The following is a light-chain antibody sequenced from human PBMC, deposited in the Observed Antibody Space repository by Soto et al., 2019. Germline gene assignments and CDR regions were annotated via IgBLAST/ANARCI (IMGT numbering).Light chain of an antibody. CDR1: QSVSYSY. CDR2: GAS. J-gene: IGKJ1*01. V-gene: IGKV3-20*01. CDR3: QQYGSSPPWT. Sequence: EIVLTQSPGTLSLSPGERATLSCRASQSVSYSYLAWYQQKPGQAPRLLIYGASRRATGIPDRFSGSGSGTDFTLTISRLEPEDFAVYYCQQYGSSPPWTFGQGTKVEIK.